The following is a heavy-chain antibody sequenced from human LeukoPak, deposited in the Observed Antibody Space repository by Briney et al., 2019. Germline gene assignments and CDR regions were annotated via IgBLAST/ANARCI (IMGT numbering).Heavy chain of an antibody. CDR3: VRDWDHFDFDS. J-gene: IGHJ5*01. Sequence: GGSLRLSCAASGFTFSNYWMHWVRQAPGKGLVWVSRIKGDCSHTIYADSVKGRFTISRDNAKNTLYLQMKSLRAEDTAVYYCVRDWDHFDFDSWGLGTLVTVSS. V-gene: IGHV3-74*01. CDR1: GFTFSNYW. CDR2: IKGDCSHT. D-gene: IGHD3-9*01.